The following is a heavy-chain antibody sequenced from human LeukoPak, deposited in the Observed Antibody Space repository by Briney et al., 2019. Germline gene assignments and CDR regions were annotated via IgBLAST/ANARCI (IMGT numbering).Heavy chain of an antibody. CDR2: IKQDGSET. V-gene: IGHV3-7*01. J-gene: IGHJ5*02. CDR3: AGGSGWVFEA. Sequence: GGSLRLSYAASGFIFSGFWMNWVRQAPGKGLEWVANIKQDGSETYYVGAVKGRFTISRDNAKNSLYLQMNSLRVEDTAVYYCAGGSGWVFEAWGQGTLVTVSS. CDR1: GFIFSGFW. D-gene: IGHD6-19*01.